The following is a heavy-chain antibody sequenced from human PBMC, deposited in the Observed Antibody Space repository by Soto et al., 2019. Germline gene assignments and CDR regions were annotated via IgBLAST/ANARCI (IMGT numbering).Heavy chain of an antibody. Sequence: QVQLVESGGGVVQPGRSLRLSCAVSGFTFSNYGMNWVRQAPGKGLEWVAVISYEGSNKYYAASVKGRFTISRDNSKNPLYLQMNSLRVEDTAVYFCASTPYDRPSYWCQGTLVTVSS. D-gene: IGHD1-1*01. J-gene: IGHJ4*02. V-gene: IGHV3-30*03. CDR3: ASTPYDRPSY. CDR1: GFTFSNYG. CDR2: ISYEGSNK.